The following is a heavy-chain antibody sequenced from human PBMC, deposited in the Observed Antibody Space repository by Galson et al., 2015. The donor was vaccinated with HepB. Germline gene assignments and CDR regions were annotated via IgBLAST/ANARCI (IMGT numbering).Heavy chain of an antibody. J-gene: IGHJ4*02. CDR2: INHSGST. CDR3: ARGRPAYIVVVVAVYFDY. D-gene: IGHD2-15*01. CDR1: GGSFGGYY. Sequence: TLSLTCTVYGGSFGGYYWSWIRQPPGKGLEWIGEINHSGSTNYNPSLKSRVTISVDTSKNQFSLKLSSVTAADTAVYYCARGRPAYIVVVVAVYFDYWGQGTLVTVSS. V-gene: IGHV4-34*01.